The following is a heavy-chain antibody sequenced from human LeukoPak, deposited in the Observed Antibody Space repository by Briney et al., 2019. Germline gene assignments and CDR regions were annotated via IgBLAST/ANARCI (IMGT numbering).Heavy chain of an antibody. J-gene: IGHJ4*02. CDR1: GYTFTTYG. Sequence: ASVKVSCKASGYTFTTYGISWVRQAPGQGLEWMGGIIPIFGTANYAQKFQGRVTITADESTSTAYMELSSLRSEDTAVYYCARLGGSGSYDYWGQGTLVTVSS. V-gene: IGHV1-69*13. CDR3: ARLGGSGSYDY. CDR2: IIPIFGTA. D-gene: IGHD3-10*01.